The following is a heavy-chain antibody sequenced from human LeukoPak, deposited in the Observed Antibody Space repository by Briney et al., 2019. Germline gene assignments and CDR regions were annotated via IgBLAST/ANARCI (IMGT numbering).Heavy chain of an antibody. CDR3: ARGDRVGITTGHFDY. Sequence: GGSLRLSCAASGFTFSDYWLTWVRQAPGKGLEWVANIKQDGSEKYYVDSVKGRFTISRDDVKGSLFLQMYSLGADDTAVYFCARGDRVGITTGHFDYWGQGALVTVSS. J-gene: IGHJ4*02. CDR2: IKQDGSEK. CDR1: GFTFSDYW. D-gene: IGHD2-21*01. V-gene: IGHV3-7*03.